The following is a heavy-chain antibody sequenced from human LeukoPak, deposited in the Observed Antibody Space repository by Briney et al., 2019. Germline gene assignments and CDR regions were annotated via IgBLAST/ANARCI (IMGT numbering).Heavy chain of an antibody. CDR3: ARLKLGAYFDL. D-gene: IGHD3-16*01. V-gene: IGHV4-59*08. J-gene: IGHJ2*01. CDR1: GGSTSSDY. CDR2: VYNSGDT. Sequence: TSETLSLTCTVSGGSTSSDYWSWIRQSPGKGLEWVGYVYNSGDTGKNPSLKSRVTISLDTSKNQCSLKLTSVSAADTAVYYCARLKLGAYFDLWGRGTLVTVSS.